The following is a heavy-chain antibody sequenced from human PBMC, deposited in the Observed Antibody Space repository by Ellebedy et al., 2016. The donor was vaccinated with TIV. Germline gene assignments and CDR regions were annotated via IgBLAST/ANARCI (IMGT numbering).Heavy chain of an antibody. CDR2: IHDSGGNT. CDR3: VSGYDFDY. Sequence: GGSLRLSXAASGFTFSNYHMNWVRQAPGKGLEWVSSIHDSGGNTFYADSVKGRFTISRDNSKNTVYLQMNSLRADDTALYYCVSGYDFDYWGQGTLVTVSS. D-gene: IGHD3-22*01. V-gene: IGHV3-23*01. CDR1: GFTFSNYH. J-gene: IGHJ4*02.